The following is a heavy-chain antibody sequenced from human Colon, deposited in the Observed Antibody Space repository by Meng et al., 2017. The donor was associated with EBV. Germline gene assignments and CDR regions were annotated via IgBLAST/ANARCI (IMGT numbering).Heavy chain of an antibody. CDR1: GGSMSSGNYY. J-gene: IGHJ4*02. D-gene: IGHD2-21*01. CDR3: ASFDHIPRRNYFDY. CDR2: IHHSGSA. V-gene: IGHV4-30-4*01. Sequence: QVQQQESGPGLVEPSQPLSLPCTVSGGSMSSGNYYWSWIRQPPGKGLEWIGYIHHSGSAYYNPSLKSRVSISVDTSKNQFSLNLNSMTAADTAVYYCASFDHIPRRNYFDYWGQGTLVTVSS.